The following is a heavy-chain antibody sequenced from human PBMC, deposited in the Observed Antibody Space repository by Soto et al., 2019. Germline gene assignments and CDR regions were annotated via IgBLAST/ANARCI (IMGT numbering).Heavy chain of an antibody. CDR1: GFNFSSYA. V-gene: IGHV3-64*01. CDR3: ARDRVAAAGSGYFQH. CDR2: ISSNGGST. Sequence: VVPLRLSCAAVGFNFSSYAMHWVSKETGKGLEYVSAISSNGGSTYYANSVKGRFTISRDNSKNTLYLQMGSLRAEDMAVYYYARDRVAAAGSGYFQHWGQGTLVTVSS. J-gene: IGHJ1*01. D-gene: IGHD6-13*01.